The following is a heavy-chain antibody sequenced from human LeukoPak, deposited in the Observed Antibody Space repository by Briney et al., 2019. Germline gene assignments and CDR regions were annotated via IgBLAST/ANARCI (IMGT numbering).Heavy chain of an antibody. D-gene: IGHD3-22*01. Sequence: GGSLRLSCAASGFTFSSFAMNWVRQAPGKGLEWVSYISRTSHTIYYADSVKGRFTISRDNAKNSLYLQMNSLRDEDTAVYYCARSTYYYDSSGYLYPSFFDYWGQGNLVTVSS. J-gene: IGHJ4*02. CDR3: ARSTYYYDSSGYLYPSFFDY. CDR2: ISRTSHTI. CDR1: GFTFSSFA. V-gene: IGHV3-48*02.